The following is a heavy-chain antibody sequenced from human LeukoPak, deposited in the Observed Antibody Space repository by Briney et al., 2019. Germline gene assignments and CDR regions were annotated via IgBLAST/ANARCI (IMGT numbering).Heavy chain of an antibody. V-gene: IGHV4-59*01. CDR3: ATRKLGNDY. CDR1: GGSISSYY. Sequence: SETLSLTCTVSGGSISSYYWSWIRQSPRKGLEWIGYIYYTETSYNPSLKSRVTISADTSKNQFSLKLYSVTAADTAVYYCATRKLGNDYWGQGTLVTVSS. CDR2: IYYTET. D-gene: IGHD7-27*01. J-gene: IGHJ4*02.